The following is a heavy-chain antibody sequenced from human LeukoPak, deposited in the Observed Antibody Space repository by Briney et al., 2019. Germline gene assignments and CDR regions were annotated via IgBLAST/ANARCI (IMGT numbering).Heavy chain of an antibody. Sequence: GGSLRLSCAASGFTFSSYEMNWVRKAPGKGLEWVSYISSSGSTIYYADSVKGRFTISRDNAKNSLYLQMNSLRAEDTAVYYCARDRRGGIAAAANYFDYWGQGTLVTVSS. V-gene: IGHV3-48*03. CDR2: ISSSGSTI. J-gene: IGHJ4*02. CDR1: GFTFSSYE. D-gene: IGHD6-13*01. CDR3: ARDRRGGIAAAANYFDY.